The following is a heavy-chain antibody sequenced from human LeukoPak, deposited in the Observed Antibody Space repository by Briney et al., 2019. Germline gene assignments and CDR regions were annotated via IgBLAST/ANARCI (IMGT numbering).Heavy chain of an antibody. Sequence: SETLSLTCTVFGDSVDGFYWSWIRQAAGKGPEWLGRIYTSGATNCYPSLKSRVSMSIDTSKNQFSLKLSSVTAADTAVYYCTTIKRGNIFGYFDFWGQGILVTVSS. V-gene: IGHV4-4*07. CDR3: TTIKRGNIFGYFDF. J-gene: IGHJ4*02. CDR1: GDSVDGFY. CDR2: IYTSGAT. D-gene: IGHD5-18*01.